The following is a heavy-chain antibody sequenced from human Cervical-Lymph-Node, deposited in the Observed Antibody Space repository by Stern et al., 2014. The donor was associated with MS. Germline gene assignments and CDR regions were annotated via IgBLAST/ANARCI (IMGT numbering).Heavy chain of an antibody. D-gene: IGHD6-6*01. CDR1: GYSFPAYW. CDR3: ARQEGSRHYGLDV. Sequence: VQLVQSGAAVKKSGESLKISCEGSGYSFPAYWIAWVRQMPGQGLERMGIIYRNDSYSRSSPACQGQVTISADKSTRTDDFKWSSVKASVTDIDYCARQEGSRHYGLDVWGQGTTVTVSS. J-gene: IGHJ6*02. CDR2: IYRNDSYS. V-gene: IGHV5-51*01.